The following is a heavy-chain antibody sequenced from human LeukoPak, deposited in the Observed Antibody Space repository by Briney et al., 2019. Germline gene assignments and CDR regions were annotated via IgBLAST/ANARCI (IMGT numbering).Heavy chain of an antibody. CDR1: GAFISDYH. D-gene: IGHD6-19*01. V-gene: IGHV4-4*07. CDR3: ARDRGGGCDY. CDR2: IYASGST. J-gene: IGHJ4*02. Sequence: NHSETLSLTCSVFGAFISDYHWSWIRQPAGKGLEWIGRIYASGSTNYNPSLKSRVTISVDTSKNQFSLKLSSVTAADTAVYYCARDRGGGCDYWGQGTLVTISS.